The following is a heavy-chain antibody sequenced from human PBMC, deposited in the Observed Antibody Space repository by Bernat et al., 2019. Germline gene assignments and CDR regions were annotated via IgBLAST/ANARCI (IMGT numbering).Heavy chain of an antibody. CDR1: GFPLREYE. D-gene: IGHD6-19*01. CDR2: ISTSGSTI. V-gene: IGHV3-48*03. J-gene: IGHJ4*02. CDR3: ARVGRVADIDY. Sequence: EVQLVESGGGLVQPGGSLRLSCAASGFPLREYEMCWVRQAPGKALEWVSYISTSGSTIYYADSVKDRFTISRDTAKNSVDLQMNGLRAEDTAIYYCARVGRVADIDYWGQGTLVAVSS.